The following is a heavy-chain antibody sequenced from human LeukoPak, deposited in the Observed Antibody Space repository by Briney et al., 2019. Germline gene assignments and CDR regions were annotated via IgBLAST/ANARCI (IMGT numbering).Heavy chain of an antibody. CDR3: ARGYCSSTSCYATANPYFDY. Sequence: ASVKVSCKASGGTFSSYAIIWVRQAPGQGLEWMGGIIPIFGTANYAQKFQGRVTITTDESTSTAYMELSSLRSEDTAVYYCARGYCSSTSCYATANPYFDYWGQGTLVTVSS. V-gene: IGHV1-69*05. J-gene: IGHJ4*02. CDR2: IIPIFGTA. CDR1: GGTFSSYA. D-gene: IGHD2-2*01.